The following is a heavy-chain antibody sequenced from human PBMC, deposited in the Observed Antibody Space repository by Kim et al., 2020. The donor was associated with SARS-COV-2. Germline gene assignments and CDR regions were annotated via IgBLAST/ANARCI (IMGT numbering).Heavy chain of an antibody. V-gene: IGHV4-30-2*03. J-gene: IGHJ4*02. CDR3: ARRGRARYFDS. Sequence: TYYSPSLTSRVTMSVDTSKSQFSLNLTSVTAADTAVYFCARRGRARYFDSWGQGALVTVSS. D-gene: IGHD6-6*01. CDR2: T.